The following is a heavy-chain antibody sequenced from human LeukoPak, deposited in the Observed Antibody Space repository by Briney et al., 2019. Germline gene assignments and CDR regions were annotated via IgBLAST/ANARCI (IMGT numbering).Heavy chain of an antibody. Sequence: ASVKVSCKVSGYTLTELSMHWVRQAPGKGLEWMGGFDPEDGETIYAQKFQGRVTMTEDTSTDTAYMELSSLRSEDTAVYYCATEIPTTVTTFWAVWYFDLWGRGTLVTVFS. CDR2: FDPEDGET. V-gene: IGHV1-24*01. J-gene: IGHJ2*01. CDR1: GYTLTELS. CDR3: ATEIPTTVTTFWAVWYFDL. D-gene: IGHD4-17*01.